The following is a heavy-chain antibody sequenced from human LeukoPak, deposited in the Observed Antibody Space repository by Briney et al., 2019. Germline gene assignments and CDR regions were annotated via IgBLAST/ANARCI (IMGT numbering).Heavy chain of an antibody. CDR3: AKDRAPMDV. V-gene: IGHV3-23*01. CDR1: GFTFSSHW. CDR2: ISGSGGST. J-gene: IGHJ6*02. Sequence: GGSLRLSCAASGFTFSSHWMSWVRQAPGKGLEWVSGISGSGGSTYYADSVKGRFTISRDNSKNTLYLQMNSLRAEDTAVYYCAKDRAPMDVWGQGTTVTVSS.